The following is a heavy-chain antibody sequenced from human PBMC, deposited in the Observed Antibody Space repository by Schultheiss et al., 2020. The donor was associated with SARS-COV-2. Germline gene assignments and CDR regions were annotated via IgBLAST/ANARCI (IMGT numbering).Heavy chain of an antibody. D-gene: IGHD4-23*01. CDR1: GFTFSSYS. J-gene: IGHJ6*03. CDR3: AKTPFGNRYYYYMDV. V-gene: IGHV3-30*18. CDR2: ISYDGSNK. Sequence: GGSLRLSCAASGFTFSSYSMNWVRQAPGKGLEWVAVISYDGSNKYYADSVKGRFNIYRENSKNTLYLQMNSLRAEDTAVYYCAKTPFGNRYYYYMDVWGKGTTVTVSS.